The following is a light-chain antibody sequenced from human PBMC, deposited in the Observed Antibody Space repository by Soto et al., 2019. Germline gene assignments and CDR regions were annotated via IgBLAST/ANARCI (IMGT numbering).Light chain of an antibody. V-gene: IGLV1-47*01. J-gene: IGLJ2*01. CDR2: RNN. Sequence: QSVLTQPPSASETPGQRVTISCSGGSSNIGSNSVYWYQQLPGTAPKLLIYRNNQRSSGVPDRFSGSKSDTSASLAISGLRSEDEADYYCAAWDDSLSGVIFGGGTKLTVL. CDR3: AAWDDSLSGVI. CDR1: SSNIGSNS.